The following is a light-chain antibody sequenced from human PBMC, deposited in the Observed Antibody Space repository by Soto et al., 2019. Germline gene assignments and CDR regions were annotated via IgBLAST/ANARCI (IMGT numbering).Light chain of an antibody. CDR2: DAS. CDR3: LQYDTVPRL. CDR1: QGISSF. J-gene: IGKJ4*01. V-gene: IGKV1-27*01. Sequence: DIQMTQSPSTLSASVGDRVTITCRASQGISSFLAWYQQKPGKAPKLLIYDASNLQTGVPVRFRGSGSGTHFTLTITSLQPEDAATYYCLQYDTVPRLFGGGTKVDIK.